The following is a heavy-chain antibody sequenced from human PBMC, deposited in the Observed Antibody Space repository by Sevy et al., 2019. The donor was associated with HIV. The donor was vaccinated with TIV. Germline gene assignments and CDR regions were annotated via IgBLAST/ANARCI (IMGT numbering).Heavy chain of an antibody. V-gene: IGHV3-21*01. J-gene: IGHJ5*02. Sequence: GGSLRLSCAASGFTFSDYSMNWVRQAPGKGLEWVSSISSRSTFTYYADSLKGRFTISRDNAKNSLYLQMNSLRGEDTAVYYCAREGGSRPFDPWGQGTLVTVSS. CDR1: GFTFSDYS. CDR2: ISSRSTFT. CDR3: AREGGSRPFDP. D-gene: IGHD2-2*01.